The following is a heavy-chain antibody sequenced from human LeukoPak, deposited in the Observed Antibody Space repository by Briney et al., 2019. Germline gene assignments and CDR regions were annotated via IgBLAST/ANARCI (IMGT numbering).Heavy chain of an antibody. D-gene: IGHD1-1*01. CDR3: ARASTTGTTLGWFDP. Sequence: ASVKVSCKASGYTFTDYYMHWVRQTPGQGLEWMGRINPNSGGTNYAQKFQGRVTMTRDTSISTAYMELSRLRSDDTAVYYCARASTTGTTLGWFDPWGQGTLVTVSS. CDR1: GYTFTDYY. CDR2: INPNSGGT. J-gene: IGHJ5*02. V-gene: IGHV1-2*06.